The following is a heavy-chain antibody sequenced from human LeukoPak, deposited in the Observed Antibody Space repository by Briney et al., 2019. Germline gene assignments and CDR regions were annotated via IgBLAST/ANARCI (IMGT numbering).Heavy chain of an antibody. CDR3: ARPRNTYEAGSFDY. J-gene: IGHJ4*02. D-gene: IGHD5-18*01. CDR2: IYYSGST. V-gene: IGHV4-28*01. Sequence: SDTLSLTCAVSGYSISSSNWWGWIRQPPGKGLEWIGYIYYSGSTYYNPSLKSRVTISVDTSKNQFSLKLSSVTAADTAVYYCARPRNTYEAGSFDYWGQGTLVTVSS. CDR1: GYSISSSNW.